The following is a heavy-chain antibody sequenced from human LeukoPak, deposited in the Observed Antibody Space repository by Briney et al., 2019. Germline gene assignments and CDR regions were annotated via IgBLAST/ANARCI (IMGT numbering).Heavy chain of an antibody. CDR2: FDPEDGET. CDR1: GYTLTELS. J-gene: IGHJ4*02. CDR3: ATDGPYTAMVKGGDY. Sequence: ASVNVSCKVSGYTLTELSMHWVRQAPGKGLEGMGGFDPEDGETIYAQKFQGRVTMTEDTSTDTAYMELSSLRSEDTAVYYCATDGPYTAMVKGGDYWGQGTLVTVSS. V-gene: IGHV1-24*01. D-gene: IGHD5-18*01.